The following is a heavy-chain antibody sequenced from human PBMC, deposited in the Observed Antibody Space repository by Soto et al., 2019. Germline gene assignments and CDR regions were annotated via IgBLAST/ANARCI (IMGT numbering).Heavy chain of an antibody. J-gene: IGHJ4*02. Sequence: GGSLRLSCAASGFSLSGYYMTWIRQAPGKGLEWISYISNDGSPRSYADSVRGRFTVSRDTARNSLYLQMDSLRAEDTAVYYCARDYSHLGLDQWGQGTLVTVSS. V-gene: IGHV3-11*01. D-gene: IGHD4-4*01. CDR1: GFSLSGYY. CDR2: ISNDGSPR. CDR3: ARDYSHLGLDQ.